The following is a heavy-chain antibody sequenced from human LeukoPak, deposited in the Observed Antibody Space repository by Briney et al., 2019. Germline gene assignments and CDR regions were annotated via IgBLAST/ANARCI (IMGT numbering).Heavy chain of an antibody. Sequence: SETLSLTCTVSGGSISSYYWSWIRQPPGKGLEWIGYIYYSGSTNYNPSLKSRVTISVDRSKNQFSLKLSSVTAADTAVYYCARDGTGPDYWGQGTLVTVSS. J-gene: IGHJ4*02. CDR2: IYYSGST. D-gene: IGHD1-7*01. CDR3: ARDGTGPDY. CDR1: GGSISSYY. V-gene: IGHV4-59*12.